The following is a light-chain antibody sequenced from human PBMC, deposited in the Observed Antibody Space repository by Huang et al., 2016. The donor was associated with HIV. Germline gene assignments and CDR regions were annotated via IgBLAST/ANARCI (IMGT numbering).Light chain of an antibody. J-gene: IGKJ4*01. CDR2: GAS. CDR1: QSVSSN. CDR3: QQYNTWPPL. V-gene: IGKV3-15*01. Sequence: EIVMTQSPATLSVSPGERATLSCRASQSVSSNLAWYQQKPGQAPWLLIYGASTRATGIPARFSGSGSGTEFTLTISSLQSEDFAVYYCQQYNTWPPLFGGGTKVEI.